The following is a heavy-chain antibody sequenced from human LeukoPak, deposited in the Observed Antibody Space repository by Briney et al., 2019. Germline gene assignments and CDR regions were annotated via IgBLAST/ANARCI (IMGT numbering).Heavy chain of an antibody. CDR2: VQYTGIS. D-gene: IGHD3-9*01. CDR3: ARADFDWKPRYNL. CDR1: GFTFSSYR. Sequence: GSLRLSCAASGFTFSSYRMNWVRQAPGKGLEWNGYVQYTGISNYHPSLKSRVTMSVDTSKKQLSLRLSSVTAADTAVYYCARADFDWKPRYNLWGQGTLVAVSS. V-gene: IGHV4-59*01. J-gene: IGHJ4*02.